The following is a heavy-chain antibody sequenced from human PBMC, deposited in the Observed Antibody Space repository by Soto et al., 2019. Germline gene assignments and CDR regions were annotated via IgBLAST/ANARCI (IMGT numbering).Heavy chain of an antibody. V-gene: IGHV3-21*01. CDR1: GFTFRSFT. D-gene: IGHD6-13*01. Sequence: GSLRLSCAASGFTFRSFTMNWVRQAPGKGLEWVSTISSNSAYIYYTDALRGRFTISRDNAKNSLHLQMNSLRAEDTAVYYCTRDASRDSSARGWFRPWGPGTLVTVSS. J-gene: IGHJ5*02. CDR2: ISSNSAYI. CDR3: TRDASRDSSARGWFRP.